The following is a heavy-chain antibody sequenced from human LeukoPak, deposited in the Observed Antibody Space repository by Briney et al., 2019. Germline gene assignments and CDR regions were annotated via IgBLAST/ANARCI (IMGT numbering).Heavy chain of an antibody. J-gene: IGHJ6*03. V-gene: IGHV3-30*02. CDR1: GFTFSSYG. CDR3: ARGGVDSMDV. CDR2: IRYDGSNT. D-gene: IGHD3-16*01. Sequence: GGSLRHSCAASGFTFSSYGMHWVRQAPGKGLEWVAFIRYDGSNTYYAVSAKGRFTMSRDNSKNTLYLQMNSLRAEGTAMYYCARGGVDSMDVWGKGTTVTISS.